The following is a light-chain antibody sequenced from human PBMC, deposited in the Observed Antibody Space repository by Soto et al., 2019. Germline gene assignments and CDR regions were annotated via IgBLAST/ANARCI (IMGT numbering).Light chain of an antibody. Sequence: EIVLTQTPGTPSLSPGERATLSCRASRSVSSNYLAWYQRKPGQAPRLLIYGASSRATGIPDRFSGSGSGTDFTLTISRLEPEDFAVYYCQQYGSSPPITFGQGTRLEIK. V-gene: IGKV3-20*01. CDR2: GAS. J-gene: IGKJ5*01. CDR3: QQYGSSPPIT. CDR1: RSVSSNY.